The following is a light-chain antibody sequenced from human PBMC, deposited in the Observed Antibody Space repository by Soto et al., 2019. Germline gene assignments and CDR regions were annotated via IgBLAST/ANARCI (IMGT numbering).Light chain of an antibody. Sequence: DIQLTQSPSFLSASVGDRVTITCRASQDISDYLAWYQQRPGKAPKLLIYAASTLQSGVPSRFSGSGSGTEFTLTISSLQPEDFATYYCQQIGSYPFTFGPGTKVDI. CDR1: QDISDY. CDR2: AAS. J-gene: IGKJ3*01. V-gene: IGKV1-9*01. CDR3: QQIGSYPFT.